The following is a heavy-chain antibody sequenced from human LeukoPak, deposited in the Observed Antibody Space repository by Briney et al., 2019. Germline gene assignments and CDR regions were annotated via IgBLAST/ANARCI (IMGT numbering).Heavy chain of an antibody. Sequence: SETLSLTCAVYGGSFSGYYWSWIRQPPGKGLEWIGEINHSGSTNYNPSLKSRVTISVDTSKNQFSLKLSSVTAADTAVYYCASSWPRILWFGDFRTPFDYWGQGTLVTVSS. J-gene: IGHJ4*02. CDR1: GGSFSGYY. V-gene: IGHV4-34*01. CDR3: ASSWPRILWFGDFRTPFDY. CDR2: INHSGST. D-gene: IGHD3-10*01.